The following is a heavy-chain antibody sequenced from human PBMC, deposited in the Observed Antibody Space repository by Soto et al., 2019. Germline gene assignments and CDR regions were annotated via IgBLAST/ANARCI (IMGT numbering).Heavy chain of an antibody. CDR3: AREGGGMDV. V-gene: IGHV4-34*01. J-gene: IGHJ6*02. D-gene: IGHD3-16*01. Sequence: SETLYLNCAVYGGSFSGYYWSWIRQPPGKGLEWIGEINHSGSTNYNPSPKSRVTISVDTSKNQFSLKLSSVTAADTAVYYCAREGGGMDVWGQGTTVTV. CDR1: GGSFSGYY. CDR2: INHSGST.